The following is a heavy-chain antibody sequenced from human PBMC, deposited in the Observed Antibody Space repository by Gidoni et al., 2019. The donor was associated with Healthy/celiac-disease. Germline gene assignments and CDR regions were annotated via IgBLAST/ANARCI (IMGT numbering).Heavy chain of an antibody. CDR2: INHSGTT. Sequence: QVQLQQWGAGLMKPSETLSLTCAVYGGSFSGYYWSWIRQPPGKGLAWIGEINHSGTTNYNPSLKSRVTISVDTSKNQFSLKLSSVTAADTAVYYCARGTKAAAIDYWGQGTLVTVSS. CDR1: GGSFSGYY. J-gene: IGHJ4*02. CDR3: ARGTKAAAIDY. D-gene: IGHD6-13*01. V-gene: IGHV4-34*01.